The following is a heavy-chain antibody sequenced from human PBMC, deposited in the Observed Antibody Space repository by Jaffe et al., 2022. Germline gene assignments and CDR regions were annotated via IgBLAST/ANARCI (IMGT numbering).Heavy chain of an antibody. D-gene: IGHD1-26*01. CDR2: IYHSGST. CDR1: GYSISSGYY. V-gene: IGHV4-38-2*01. Sequence: QVQLQESGPGLVKPSETLSLTCAVSGYSISSGYYWGWIRQPPGKGLEWIGSIYHSGSTYYNPSLKSRVTISVDTSKNQFSLKLSSVTAADTAVYYCATYSGSYLDAFDIWGQGTMVTVSS. CDR3: ATYSGSYLDAFDI. J-gene: IGHJ3*02.